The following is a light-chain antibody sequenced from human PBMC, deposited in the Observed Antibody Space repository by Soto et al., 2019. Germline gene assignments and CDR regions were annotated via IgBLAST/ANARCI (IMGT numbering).Light chain of an antibody. CDR3: QQYGSSPPIT. J-gene: IGKJ5*01. Sequence: EIVMTQSPATLSVSPGERATLSCRASQSVSSNLAWYQQKPGQAPRLLIYGASSRATGIPDRFSGSGSGTDFTLTISRLEPEDFAVYYCQQYGSSPPITFGQGTRLGIK. V-gene: IGKV3-20*01. CDR1: QSVSSN. CDR2: GAS.